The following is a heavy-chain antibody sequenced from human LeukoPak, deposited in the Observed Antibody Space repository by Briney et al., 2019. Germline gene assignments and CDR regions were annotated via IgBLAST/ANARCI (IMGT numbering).Heavy chain of an antibody. CDR1: GFTFSSYS. CDR3: AREGSSGWPHPTSWFDP. D-gene: IGHD6-19*01. V-gene: IGHV3-21*01. CDR2: ISSSSSYI. J-gene: IGHJ5*02. Sequence: GGSLRLSCAASGFTFSSYSMNWVRQAPGKGLEWVSSISSSSSYIYYADSVKGRFTISRDNAKNSLYLQMNSLRAEDTAVYYCAREGSSGWPHPTSWFDPWGQGTLVTVSS.